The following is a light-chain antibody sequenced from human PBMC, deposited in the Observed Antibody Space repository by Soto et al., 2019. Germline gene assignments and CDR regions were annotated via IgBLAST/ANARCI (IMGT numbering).Light chain of an antibody. V-gene: IGLV2-14*01. J-gene: IGLJ1*01. CDR1: SSDVGGYNY. Sequence: QSVLTQPASVSGSPGQSITISCTGTSSDVGGYNYVSWYQQHPGKAPKLIIYEVSNRPSGGSNRFSGSKSGDTASLTSSGLHAEDEADYYCSSYTSSSTLYVFGPGTKVTVL. CDR2: EVS. CDR3: SSYTSSSTLYV.